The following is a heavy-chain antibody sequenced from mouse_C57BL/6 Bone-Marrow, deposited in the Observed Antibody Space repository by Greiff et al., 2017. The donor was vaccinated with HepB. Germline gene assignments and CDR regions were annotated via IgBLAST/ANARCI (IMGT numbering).Heavy chain of an antibody. D-gene: IGHD2-1*01. V-gene: IGHV5-9-1*02. CDR3: TRIPLLWQPDYYAMDY. Sequence: EVKVVESGEGLVKPGGSLKLSCAASGFTFSSYAMSWVRQTPEKRLEWVAYISSGGDYIYYADTVKGRFTISRDNARNTLYLQMSSLKSEDTAMYYCTRIPLLWQPDYYAMDYWGQGTSVTVSS. CDR2: ISSGGDYI. CDR1: GFTFSSYA. J-gene: IGHJ4*01.